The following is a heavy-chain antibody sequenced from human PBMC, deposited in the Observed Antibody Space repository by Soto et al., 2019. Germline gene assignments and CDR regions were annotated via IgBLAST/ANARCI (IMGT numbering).Heavy chain of an antibody. Sequence: QVQLVESGGGVVQPGRSLRLSCAASGFTFSSFGIHWVRQAPGKGLEWVVVISDDGSYKYYADSVKGRFTISRDNSNNTLYLQMNSLRPEDTAVYYCAKDHYDNSGYYRFDPWGQGTLVTVSS. J-gene: IGHJ5*02. CDR1: GFTFSSFG. CDR3: AKDHYDNSGYYRFDP. D-gene: IGHD3-22*01. CDR2: ISDDGSYK. V-gene: IGHV3-30*18.